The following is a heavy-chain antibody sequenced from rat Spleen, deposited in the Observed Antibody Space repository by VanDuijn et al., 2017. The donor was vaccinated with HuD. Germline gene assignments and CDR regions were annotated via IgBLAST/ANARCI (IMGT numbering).Heavy chain of an antibody. Sequence: EVQLVESGGGLVQPGRSLKLSCVASGFTFSSYWMYWIRQAPGRGLEWVSSINTDGGNTYYPDSVKGRFTVSRDNAENTVYLQMNSLRSEDTATYYCARHSAAPVYVMDAWGQGTSVTVSS. CDR3: ARHSAAPVYVMDA. CDR1: GFTFSSYW. J-gene: IGHJ4*01. CDR2: INTDGGNT. D-gene: IGHD1-11*01. V-gene: IGHV5-58*01.